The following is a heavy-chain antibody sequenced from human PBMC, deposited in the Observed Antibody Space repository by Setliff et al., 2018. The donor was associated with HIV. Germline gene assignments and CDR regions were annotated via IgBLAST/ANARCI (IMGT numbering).Heavy chain of an antibody. CDR2: IIPIFGTA. J-gene: IGHJ6*03. CDR1: GDTFSSYA. D-gene: IGHD3-10*01. Sequence: SVKVSCKASGDTFSSYAISWVRQAPGQGLEWMGGIIPIFGTANYAQKFQGRVTITTDESTSTAYMELSSLRSEDTAVYYCARSAGRSGSYYNPNYGLHKKGYYYYMDVWGKGTTVTVSS. V-gene: IGHV1-69*05. CDR3: ARSAGRSGSYYNPNYGLHKKGYYYYMDV.